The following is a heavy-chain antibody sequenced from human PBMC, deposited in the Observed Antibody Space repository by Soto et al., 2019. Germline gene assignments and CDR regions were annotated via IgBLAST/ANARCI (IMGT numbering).Heavy chain of an antibody. CDR1: GFTFSDYA. CDR3: AREKVLVKIAGTPIYYYHGMDL. Sequence: EVQLVESGGGLAQPGGSLRLSCATSGFTFSDYAMHWVRQAPGKGLDWLAYITSGSSIISYAESVKGRFTISRDNARNSLFLQMNSLKVEDTAQYFCAREKVLVKIAGTPIYYYHGMDLWGQGTTVTVSS. J-gene: IGHJ6*02. CDR2: ITSGSSII. V-gene: IGHV3-48*01. D-gene: IGHD2-15*01.